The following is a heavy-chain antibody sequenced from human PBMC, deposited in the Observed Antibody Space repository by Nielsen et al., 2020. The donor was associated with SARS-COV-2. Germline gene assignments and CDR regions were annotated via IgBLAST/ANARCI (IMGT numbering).Heavy chain of an antibody. CDR1: GGSFSGYY. CDR3: ARGLDSSGYYFG. D-gene: IGHD3-22*01. Sequence: SQTLSLTCAVYGGSFSGYYWSWIRQPPGKGLEWIGEINHSGSTNYNPSLKSRVTISVDTSKNQFSLKLSSVTAADTAVYYCARGLDSSGYYFGRGQGTLVTVSS. V-gene: IGHV4-34*01. CDR2: INHSGST. J-gene: IGHJ4*02.